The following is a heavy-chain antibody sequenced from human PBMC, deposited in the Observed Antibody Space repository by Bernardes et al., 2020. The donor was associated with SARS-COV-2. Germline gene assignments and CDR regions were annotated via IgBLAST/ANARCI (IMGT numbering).Heavy chain of an antibody. CDR1: GFTFSSYA. CDR3: ANGPFIIGYCSSTSCYLEDY. D-gene: IGHD2-2*03. J-gene: IGHJ4*02. V-gene: IGHV3-64*01. CDR2: ISSNGGST. Sequence: GGSLRLSCAASGFTFSSYAMHWVRQAPGKGLEYVSAISSNGGSTYYANSVKGRFTISRDNSKNTLYLQMNSLRAEDTAVYYCANGPFIIGYCSSTSCYLEDYWGQGTLVTVSS.